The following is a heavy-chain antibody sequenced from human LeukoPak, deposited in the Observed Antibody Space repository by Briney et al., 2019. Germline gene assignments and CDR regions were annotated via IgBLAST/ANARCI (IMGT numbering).Heavy chain of an antibody. D-gene: IGHD6-19*01. V-gene: IGHV3-9*01. Sequence: PGGSLRLSCAASGFTFDDYAMHWVRQAPGKGLEWVSGISWNSGSIGYADSVKGRFTISRDNAKNPLYLQMNSLRAEDTALYYCAKEISGWLDYWGQGTLVTVSS. CDR3: AKEISGWLDY. J-gene: IGHJ4*02. CDR2: ISWNSGSI. CDR1: GFTFDDYA.